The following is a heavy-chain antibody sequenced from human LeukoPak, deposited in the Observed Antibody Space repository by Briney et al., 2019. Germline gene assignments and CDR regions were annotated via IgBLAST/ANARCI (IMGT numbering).Heavy chain of an antibody. J-gene: IGHJ4*02. D-gene: IGHD6-19*01. CDR1: GFSFNNYG. Sequence: PGGSLRLSCVASGFSFNNYGFHWVRQAPGKGLEWVADIYYDGSTKYYGDPVKGRFTISRDNSENTLYLQMNSLRAEDTAVYYCARDSSGGGWRYFDYWGQGTLVTVSS. V-gene: IGHV3-33*01. CDR3: ARDSSGGGWRYFDY. CDR2: IYYDGSTK.